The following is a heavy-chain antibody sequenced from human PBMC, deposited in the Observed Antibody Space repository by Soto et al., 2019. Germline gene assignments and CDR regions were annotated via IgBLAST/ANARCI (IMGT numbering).Heavy chain of an antibody. D-gene: IGHD2-2*01. V-gene: IGHV3-66*01. J-gene: IGHJ4*02. Sequence: PGGSLRLSCAASGFTVSSNYMSWVRQAPGEGLEWVSIIYSGGDTYYADSVKGRFTISRDNSKNTLYLQMNSLRAEDTAVYYCARVGTGTSTWTPFDYWGRGTLVPASS. CDR3: ARVGTGTSTWTPFDY. CDR2: IYSGGDT. CDR1: GFTVSSNY.